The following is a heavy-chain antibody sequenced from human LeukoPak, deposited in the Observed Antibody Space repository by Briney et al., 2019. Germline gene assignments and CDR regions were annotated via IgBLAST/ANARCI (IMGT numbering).Heavy chain of an antibody. Sequence: SVKVSCKASGGTFSSYAISWVRQAPGQGLEWMGGIIPIFTTANYAQKFQGRVTITADESTSTAYMELSSLRSEDTALYYCARDQRQYSTGYYFDYWGQGTLVTVSS. V-gene: IGHV1-69*13. CDR2: IIPIFTTA. D-gene: IGHD3-22*01. CDR1: GGTFSSYA. CDR3: ARDQRQYSTGYYFDY. J-gene: IGHJ4*02.